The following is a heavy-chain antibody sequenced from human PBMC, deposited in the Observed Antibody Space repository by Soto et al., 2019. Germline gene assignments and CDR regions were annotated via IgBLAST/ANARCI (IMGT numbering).Heavy chain of an antibody. J-gene: IGHJ4*01. CDR1: GFTFSDYY. V-gene: IGHV3-11*04. CDR2: ISSSGSTI. D-gene: IGHD3-3*01. CDR3: ARPGRNFWSGRYYFDY. Sequence: GGSLRLSCAASGFTFSDYYMSCIRQAPGKGLEWVSYISSSGSTIYYADSVKGRFTISRDNAKNSLSLQMNSLRAEDTAVYYCARPGRNFWSGRYYFDYWCHGPLFTVSS.